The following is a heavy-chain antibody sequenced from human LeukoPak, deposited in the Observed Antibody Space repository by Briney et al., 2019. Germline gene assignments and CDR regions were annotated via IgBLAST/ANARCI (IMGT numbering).Heavy chain of an antibody. CDR3: ARVVTYYDILTGYFGEYYFDY. Sequence: ASVKVSCKASGYTFTSYGISWVRQAPGQGLEWMGWISAYNGNTNYAQKLQGRVIMTTDTSTSTAYMELRSLRSDDTAVYYCARVVTYYDILTGYFGEYYFDYWGQGTLVTVSS. CDR2: ISAYNGNT. J-gene: IGHJ4*02. V-gene: IGHV1-18*01. D-gene: IGHD3-9*01. CDR1: GYTFTSYG.